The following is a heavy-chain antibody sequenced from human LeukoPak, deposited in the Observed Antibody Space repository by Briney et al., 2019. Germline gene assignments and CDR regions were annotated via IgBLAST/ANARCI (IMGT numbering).Heavy chain of an antibody. J-gene: IGHJ4*02. CDR3: ARYCSGVSCYAFDY. V-gene: IGHV4-31*03. D-gene: IGHD2-15*01. CDR1: GDSISSGTYY. Sequence: SETLSLTCTVSGDSISSGTYYWGWIRQHPGKGLVWIGYINYSGNTYYNPSLKSRVTISVDTSKNLFSLKLNSVTAADTAVYYCARYCSGVSCYAFDYWGQGTLVTASS. CDR2: INYSGNT.